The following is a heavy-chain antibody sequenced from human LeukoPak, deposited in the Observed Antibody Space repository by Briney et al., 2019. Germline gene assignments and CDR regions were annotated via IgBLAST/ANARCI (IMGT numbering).Heavy chain of an antibody. Sequence: PSEALSLTCTVSGGSISSNYYWSWIRQPAGKGLEYIGRIYNSGITNYNPSLKSRVTISVDTSKNQFSLKLSSVTAADTAVYYCARRGLRGWVDAFDIWGQGTMVTVSS. V-gene: IGHV4-4*07. CDR3: ARRGLRGWVDAFDI. CDR1: GGSISSNYY. D-gene: IGHD5-12*01. J-gene: IGHJ3*02. CDR2: IYNSGIT.